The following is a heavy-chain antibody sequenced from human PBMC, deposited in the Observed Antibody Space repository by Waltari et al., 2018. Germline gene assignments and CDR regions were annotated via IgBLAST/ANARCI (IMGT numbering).Heavy chain of an antibody. V-gene: IGHV3-43D*04. J-gene: IGHJ4*02. Sequence: ELQLVESGGAVVQPGGSLRLSCAAPGFTFAAHALHWVRQAPGKGLEWVSVISWDGTNTYYVDSVKGRFTISRDNSKSTLYLQMSSLRAEDTALYYCVKGRYYDFWSAYPDYWGQGTLVTVSS. D-gene: IGHD3-3*01. CDR1: GFTFAAHA. CDR3: VKGRYYDFWSAYPDY. CDR2: ISWDGTNT.